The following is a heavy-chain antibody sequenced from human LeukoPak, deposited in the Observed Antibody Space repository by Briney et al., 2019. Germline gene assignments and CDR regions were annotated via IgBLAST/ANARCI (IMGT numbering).Heavy chain of an antibody. CDR2: IRYDGSNK. J-gene: IGHJ4*02. Sequence: PGGSLRLSCAASGFTFSSYGMHWVRQAPGKGLEWVAFIRYDGSNKYYADSVKGRFTISRDNSKNTLYLQMNSLRAEDTAVYYCAKDLYSYGYIHDYWGQGTLVTVSS. CDR3: AKDLYSYGYIHDY. D-gene: IGHD5-18*01. CDR1: GFTFSSYG. V-gene: IGHV3-30*02.